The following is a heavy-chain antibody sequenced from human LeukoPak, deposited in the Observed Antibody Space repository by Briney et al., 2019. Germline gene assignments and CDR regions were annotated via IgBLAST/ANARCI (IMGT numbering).Heavy chain of an antibody. CDR3: ARDLDYGDYGDYYGMDV. CDR2: IYSGGST. V-gene: IGHV3-53*01. J-gene: IGHJ6*02. CDR1: GFTVSSNY. D-gene: IGHD4-17*01. Sequence: GGSLRLSCAASGFTVSSNYMSWVRQAPGKGLEWVSVIYSGGSTYYADSVKGRFTISRDNSKNTLYLQMNSLRAEDTAVYYCARDLDYGDYGDYYGMDVWGQGTTVTVSS.